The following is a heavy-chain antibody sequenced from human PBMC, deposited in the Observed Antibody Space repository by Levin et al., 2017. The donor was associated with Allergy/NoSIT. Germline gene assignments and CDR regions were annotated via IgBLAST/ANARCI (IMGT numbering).Heavy chain of an antibody. J-gene: IGHJ4*02. D-gene: IGHD4-17*01. CDR2: ISNSGTTT. Sequence: GGSLRLSCGASGFTFSDFYISWIRQAPGKGLEWVAYISNSGTTTVYAAPVKGRFTISRDNAKKSVILQMNSLRAEDTAVYYCARENGDYVPFDYWGQGTLVTVSS. CDR1: GFTFSDFY. CDR3: ARENGDYVPFDY. V-gene: IGHV3-11*01.